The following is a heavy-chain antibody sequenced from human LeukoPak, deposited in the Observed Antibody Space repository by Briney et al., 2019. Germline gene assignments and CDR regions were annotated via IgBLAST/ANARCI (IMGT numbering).Heavy chain of an antibody. V-gene: IGHV3-30-3*01. Sequence: GGSLRLSCAVSGFTFSSYAMHWVRQAPGKGLEWVAVISYDGSNKYYADSVKGRFTISRDNSKNTLYLQMNSLRAEDTAVYYCARGLMRTRITMIVVVNNAFDIWGQGTMVTVSS. CDR1: GFTFSSYA. D-gene: IGHD3-22*01. CDR2: ISYDGSNK. CDR3: ARGLMRTRITMIVVVNNAFDI. J-gene: IGHJ3*02.